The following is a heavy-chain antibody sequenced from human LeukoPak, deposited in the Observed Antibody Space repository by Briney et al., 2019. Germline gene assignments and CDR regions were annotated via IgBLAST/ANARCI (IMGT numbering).Heavy chain of an antibody. CDR1: GGSISSYY. CDR3: ARVPIYDILTGYPYYFDY. CDR2: IYYSGST. V-gene: IGHV4-59*01. J-gene: IGHJ4*02. Sequence: SETLSLTCTVSGGSISSYYWSWIRQPPGKGLEWIGYIYYSGSTNYNPSLKSRVTISVDTSKNQFSLKLSSVTAADTAVYYCARVPIYDILTGYPYYFDYWGQGTLVTVSS. D-gene: IGHD3-9*01.